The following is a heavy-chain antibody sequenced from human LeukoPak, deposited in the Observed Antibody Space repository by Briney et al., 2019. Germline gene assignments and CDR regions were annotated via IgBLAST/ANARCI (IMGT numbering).Heavy chain of an antibody. CDR3: ARDPCGGSCYSPDGDYYMDV. V-gene: IGHV1-2*02. J-gene: IGHJ6*03. Sequence: GASVKVSCKASGYTFTGYYMHWVRQAPGQGLEWMGWINPNSDGTNYAQKFQGRVTMTRDTSISTAYMELSRLRSDDTAVYYCARDPCGGSCYSPDGDYYMDVWGKGTTVTVSS. D-gene: IGHD2-15*01. CDR2: INPNSDGT. CDR1: GYTFTGYY.